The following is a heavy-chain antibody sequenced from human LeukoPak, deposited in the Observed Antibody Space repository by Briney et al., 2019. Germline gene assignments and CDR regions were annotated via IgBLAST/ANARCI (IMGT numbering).Heavy chain of an antibody. V-gene: IGHV5-51*01. CDR2: IYPGDSDT. J-gene: IGHJ6*02. CDR3: ARGAVAGIFYYYGMDV. Sequence: GESLKISCKGSGYSFTSYWIGWVRQMPGKGLEWMGIIYPGDSDTRYSPSFQGQVTISVDKSISTAYLQWSSLEASDTAMYYCARGAVAGIFYYYGMDVWGQGTTVTVSS. CDR1: GYSFTSYW. D-gene: IGHD6-19*01.